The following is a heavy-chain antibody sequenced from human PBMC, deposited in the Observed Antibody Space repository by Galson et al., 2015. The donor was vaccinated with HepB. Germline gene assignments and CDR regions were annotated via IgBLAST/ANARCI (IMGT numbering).Heavy chain of an antibody. CDR3: AKSWVDASSTSTHDAFDI. D-gene: IGHD2-2*01. V-gene: IGHV3-30*18. J-gene: IGHJ3*02. CDR1: GFTFSSYG. CDR2: ISYDGSNK. Sequence: SLRLSCAASGFTFSSYGMHWVRQAPGKGLEWVAVISYDGSNKYYADSVKGRFTISRDNSKNTLYLQMNSLRAEDTAVYYCAKSWVDASSTSTHDAFDIWGQGTMVTVSS.